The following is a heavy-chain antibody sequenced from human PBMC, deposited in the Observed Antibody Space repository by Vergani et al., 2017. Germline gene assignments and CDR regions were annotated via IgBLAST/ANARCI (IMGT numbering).Heavy chain of an antibody. CDR1: GFTVSSNY. CDR2: IYSGGST. J-gene: IGHJ4*02. V-gene: IGHV3-66*04. Sequence: EVQLVESGGGLVQPGGSLRLSCAASGFTVSSNYMSWVRQAPGKGLVWVSVIYSGGSTYYADSVKGRFTISRDNSKNTLYLQMNSLRAEDTAVYYCARRRPQGYFDYWGQGTLVTVSS. CDR3: ARRRPQGYFDY.